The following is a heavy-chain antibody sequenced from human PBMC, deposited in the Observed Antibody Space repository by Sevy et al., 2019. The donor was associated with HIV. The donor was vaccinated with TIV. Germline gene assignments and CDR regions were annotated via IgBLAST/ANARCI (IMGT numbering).Heavy chain of an antibody. CDR3: TTDLPYYDFWSGYYHFDY. V-gene: IGHV3-15*01. CDR2: IKSKTDGGTT. Sequence: GGSLRLSCAASGFTFSNAWMSWVRQAPGKGLEWVGRIKSKTDGGTTDYAAPVKGRFTISRYDSKNTLYLQMNSLKTEDTAVYYCTTDLPYYDFWSGYYHFDYWGQGTLVTVSS. J-gene: IGHJ4*02. D-gene: IGHD3-3*01. CDR1: GFTFSNAW.